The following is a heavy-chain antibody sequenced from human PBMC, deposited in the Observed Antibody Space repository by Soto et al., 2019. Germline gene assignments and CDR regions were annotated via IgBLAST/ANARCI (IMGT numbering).Heavy chain of an antibody. CDR2: IVVGSGNT. CDR3: AARGTWSGYFLDYYYGMDV. J-gene: IGHJ6*02. CDR1: GYTFTSSA. Sequence: SVKVSCKASGYTFTSSAVQWVRQARGQRLEWIGWIVVGSGNTNYAQKFQERVTITRDMSTSTAYMELSSLRSEDTAVYYCAARGTWSGYFLDYYYGMDVWGQGTTVTVSS. D-gene: IGHD3-3*01. V-gene: IGHV1-58*01.